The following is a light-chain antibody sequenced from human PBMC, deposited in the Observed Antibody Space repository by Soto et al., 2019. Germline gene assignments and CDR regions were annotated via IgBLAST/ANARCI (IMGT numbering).Light chain of an antibody. CDR1: SSDVGGFEY. CDR3: GSITRSSTSV. Sequence: SVLSQPASVSGSPGQSITISCTGTSSDVGGFEYVSWYQHQPGKAPKLIIYDVTKRPSGVSNRFSGSKSGNTASLTISGXQAEDEGDYYCGSITRSSTSVFGTGTKVTVL. J-gene: IGLJ1*01. CDR2: DVT. V-gene: IGLV2-14*01.